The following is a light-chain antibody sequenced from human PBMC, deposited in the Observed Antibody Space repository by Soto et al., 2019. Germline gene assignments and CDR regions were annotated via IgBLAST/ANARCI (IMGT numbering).Light chain of an antibody. Sequence: QSVLTQPPSVSGAPGQRVTISCTGSSSNIGAGYDVHWYQQFPGTTPKFLIYGNTNRPSGGPARCSASKSGTSASLDITGLQAEDEAEYFCQSYSSSLTVGFGGGTQLTVL. J-gene: IGLJ2*01. V-gene: IGLV1-40*01. CDR1: SSNIGAGYD. CDR2: GNT. CDR3: QSYSSSLTVG.